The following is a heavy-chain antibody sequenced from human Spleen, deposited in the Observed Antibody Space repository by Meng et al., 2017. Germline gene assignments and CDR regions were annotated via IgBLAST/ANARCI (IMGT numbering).Heavy chain of an antibody. D-gene: IGHD4-11*01. CDR2: INHSGST. Sequence: QVSRQQWGAGLLKPSVNRSLACVVSGGSFSDYYGSWIRQPPGKGLEWIGEINHSGSTNYNPSLESRATISVDTSQNNLSLKLSSVTAADSAVYYCARGPTTMAHDFDYWGQGTLVTVSS. CDR1: GGSFSDYY. V-gene: IGHV4-34*01. J-gene: IGHJ4*02. CDR3: ARGPTTMAHDFDY.